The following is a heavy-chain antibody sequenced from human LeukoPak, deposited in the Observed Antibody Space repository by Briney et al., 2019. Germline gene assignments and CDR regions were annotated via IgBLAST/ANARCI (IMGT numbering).Heavy chain of an antibody. Sequence: PGGSLRLSCAASGFTFSGYGMHWVRQAPGKGLEWVAFIRYDGSNKYYADSVKGRFTISRDNSKNTLYLQMNSLRAEDTAVYYCAKDLKGYCSSTSCQADYWGQGTLVTVSS. CDR2: IRYDGSNK. CDR3: AKDLKGYCSSTSCQADY. CDR1: GFTFSGYG. V-gene: IGHV3-30*02. D-gene: IGHD2-2*01. J-gene: IGHJ4*02.